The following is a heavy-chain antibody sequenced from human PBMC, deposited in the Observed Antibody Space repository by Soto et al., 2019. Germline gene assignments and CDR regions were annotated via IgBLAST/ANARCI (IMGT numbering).Heavy chain of an antibody. CDR1: GFTFSSYA. CDR2: ISVDGRRT. D-gene: IGHD3-9*01. CDR3: TKTGTLLTGNNWFDR. V-gene: IGHV3-23*01. J-gene: IGHJ5*02. Sequence: EVHLLESGGGLVQPGGSLRLSCAASGFTFSSYAMTWVRQAPGKGLEWVSGISVDGRRTYYADSVKGRFTISRDNSENTLYLQMNSLIADDTAVYYCTKTGTLLTGNNWFDRWGQGTLVTVSS.